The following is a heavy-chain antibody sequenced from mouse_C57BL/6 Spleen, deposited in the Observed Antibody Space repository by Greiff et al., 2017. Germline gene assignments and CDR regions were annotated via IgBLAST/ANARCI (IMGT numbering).Heavy chain of an antibody. D-gene: IGHD2-4*01. V-gene: IGHV1-53*01. CDR3: ARPLYYDYDWYCDV. CDR2: INPSNGGT. J-gene: IGHJ1*03. Sequence: QVQLQQPGTELVKPGASVKLSCKASGYTFTSYWMHWVKQRPGQGLEWIGNINPSNGGTNYNEKFKSKATLTVDKSSSTAYMQLSSLTSEDSAVYYCARPLYYDYDWYCDVWGTGTTVTVSS. CDR1: GYTFTSYW.